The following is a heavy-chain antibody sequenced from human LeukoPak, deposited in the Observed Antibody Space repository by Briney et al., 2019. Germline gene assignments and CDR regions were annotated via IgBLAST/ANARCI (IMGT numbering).Heavy chain of an antibody. Sequence: GASVKVSCKASGYTFTIYYMHWVRQAPGQGLEWMGIINPSGGSTSYAQKFQGRVTMTTDTSTSTAYMELRSLRSDDTAVYYCARGILTGYYPFDYWGQGTLVTVSS. J-gene: IGHJ4*02. V-gene: IGHV1-46*01. CDR1: GYTFTIYY. CDR2: INPSGGST. D-gene: IGHD3-9*01. CDR3: ARGILTGYYPFDY.